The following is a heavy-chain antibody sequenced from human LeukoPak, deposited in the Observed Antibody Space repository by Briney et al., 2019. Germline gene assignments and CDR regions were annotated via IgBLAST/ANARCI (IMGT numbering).Heavy chain of an antibody. CDR2: ISWNSGSI. Sequence: GGSLRLSCAASGFTFSSYAMSWVRQAPGKGLEWVSGISWNSGSIGYADSVKGRFTISRDNAKTSLYLQMNSLRAEDTALYYCAKDLGPGSMATSPGFYYWGQGTLVTVSS. J-gene: IGHJ4*02. D-gene: IGHD5-24*01. CDR3: AKDLGPGSMATSPGFYY. CDR1: GFTFSSYA. V-gene: IGHV3-9*01.